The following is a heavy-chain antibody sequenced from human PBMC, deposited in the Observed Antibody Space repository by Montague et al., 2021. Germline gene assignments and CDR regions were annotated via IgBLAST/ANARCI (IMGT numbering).Heavy chain of an antibody. J-gene: IGHJ4*02. V-gene: IGHV4-31*03. D-gene: IGHD3-10*01. CDR1: GGSISSGGYH. CDR2: IFYSGNT. CDR3: ARAEDYYGSGSYLGFDY. Sequence: TLSLTCTVSGGSISSGGYHWSWIRQLPGKGLEWIGYIFYSGNTYYNPSLKSRVTVSVDTSKNQFSLKLSSVTAADTAVYYCARAEDYYGSGSYLGFDYWGQGTLVAVSS.